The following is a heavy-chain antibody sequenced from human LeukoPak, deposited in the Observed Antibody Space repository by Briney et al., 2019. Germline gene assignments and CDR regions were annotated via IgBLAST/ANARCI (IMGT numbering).Heavy chain of an antibody. J-gene: IGHJ4*02. D-gene: IGHD3-10*01. CDR2: ISSSSTI. CDR3: ASDQYGSGSYYPFDY. CDR1: GFTFSSYS. Sequence: GGSLRLSCAASGFTFSSYSMNWVRQAPGKGLEWVSYISSSSTIYYADSVKGRFTISRDNAKNSLYLQMNSLRAEDTAVYYCASDQYGSGSYYPFDYWGQGTLVTVSS. V-gene: IGHV3-48*01.